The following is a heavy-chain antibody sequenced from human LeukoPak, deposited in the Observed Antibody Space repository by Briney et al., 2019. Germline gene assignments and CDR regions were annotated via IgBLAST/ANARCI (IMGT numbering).Heavy chain of an antibody. V-gene: IGHV3-64*01. CDR1: GLTFSSFP. CDR3: ARIRGGWYFDY. J-gene: IGHJ4*02. CDR2: ISPNGDNT. Sequence: PGGSLRLSCVASGLTFSSFPMHWVRQAPGKGLESVSSISPNGDNTYYANSVKGRFTISRDNSKNTLYLQMGSLRTEDMAVYYCARIRGGWYFDYWGQGTLVTVSS. D-gene: IGHD6-19*01.